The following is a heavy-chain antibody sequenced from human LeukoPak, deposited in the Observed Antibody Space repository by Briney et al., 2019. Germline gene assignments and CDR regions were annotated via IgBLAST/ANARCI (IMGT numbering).Heavy chain of an antibody. CDR1: GFTVSSNY. CDR3: ANYDFWTKRFDY. J-gene: IGHJ4*02. D-gene: IGHD3-3*01. V-gene: IGHV3-66*01. CDR2: IYSGGST. Sequence: GSLRLSCAASGFTVSSNYMSWVRQAPGKGLEWVSVIYSGGSTYYADSVKGRFTISRDNSKNTLYLQMNSLRAEDTAVYYCANYDFWTKRFDYWGQGTLVTVSS.